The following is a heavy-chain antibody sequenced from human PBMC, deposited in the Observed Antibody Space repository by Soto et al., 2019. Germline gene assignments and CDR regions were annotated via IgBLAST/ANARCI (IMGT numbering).Heavy chain of an antibody. CDR3: ARWVYDFWSGYYWSGMDV. V-gene: IGHV4-39*01. D-gene: IGHD3-3*01. J-gene: IGHJ6*02. Sequence: PSETLSLTCTVSGGSISSSSYYWGWIRQPPGKGLEWIGSIYYSGSTYYNPSLKSQVTISVDTSKNQFSLKLSSVTAADTAVYYCARWVYDFWSGYYWSGMDVWGQGTTVTVSS. CDR2: IYYSGST. CDR1: GGSISSSSYY.